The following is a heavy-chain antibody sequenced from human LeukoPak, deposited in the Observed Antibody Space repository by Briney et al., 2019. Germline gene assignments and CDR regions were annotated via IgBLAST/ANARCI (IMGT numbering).Heavy chain of an antibody. CDR1: GFTFSSYS. Sequence: PGGSLRLSCAASGFTFSSYSMNWVRQAPGKGLEWVSSISSSSSYIYYADSVKGRFTISRDNAKNSLYLQMNSLRAEDTAVYYCAKDPSDFWSGYGLMDVWGKGTTVTVSS. CDR3: AKDPSDFWSGYGLMDV. CDR2: ISSSSSYI. J-gene: IGHJ6*04. D-gene: IGHD3-3*01. V-gene: IGHV3-21*01.